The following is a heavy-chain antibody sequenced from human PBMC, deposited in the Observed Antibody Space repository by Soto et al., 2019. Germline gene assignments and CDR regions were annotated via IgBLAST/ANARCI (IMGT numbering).Heavy chain of an antibody. CDR1: GGSISSSNW. V-gene: IGHV4-4*02. CDR3: ARDLGAGFWSGYFGY. Sequence: SETLSLTCAVSGGSISSSNWWSWVRQPPGKGLEWIGEIYHSGSTNYNPSLKSRVTISVDKSKNQFSLKLSSVTAADTAVYYCARDLGAGFWSGYFGYWGQGTLVTVSS. CDR2: IYHSGST. J-gene: IGHJ4*02. D-gene: IGHD3-3*01.